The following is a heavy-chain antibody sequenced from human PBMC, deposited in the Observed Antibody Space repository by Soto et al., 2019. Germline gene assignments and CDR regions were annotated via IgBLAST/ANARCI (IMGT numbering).Heavy chain of an antibody. CDR2: ISGSGGST. CDR1: GFTFSSYA. D-gene: IGHD3-3*01. V-gene: IGHV3-23*01. J-gene: IGHJ6*02. Sequence: GSLKLTCAASGFTFSSYAMSWVRQAPGKGLEWVSAISGSGGSTYYADSVKGRFTISRDNSKNTLYLQMNSLRAEDTAVYYCARATDYYDFWSGYYHYGMDVWGQGTTVTVYS. CDR3: ARATDYYDFWSGYYHYGMDV.